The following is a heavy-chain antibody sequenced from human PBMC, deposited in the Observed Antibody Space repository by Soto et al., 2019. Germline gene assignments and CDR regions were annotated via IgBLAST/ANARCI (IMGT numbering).Heavy chain of an antibody. J-gene: IGHJ3*02. CDR1: GGSIRNYY. D-gene: IGHD5-12*01. CDR3: AGGRYNSGYRPDAFDI. CDR2: IYYSGST. Sequence: PSXTLSLTCTVSGGSIRNYYCSWILQPPGKGLEWIGYIYYSGSTNYNPSLKSRVTISVDTSKNQFSLKLSSVTAAATAVYYCAGGRYNSGYRPDAFDIWGKGTMVTVSS. V-gene: IGHV4-59*08.